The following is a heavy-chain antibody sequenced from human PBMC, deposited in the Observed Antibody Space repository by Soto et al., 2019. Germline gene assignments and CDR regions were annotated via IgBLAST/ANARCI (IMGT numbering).Heavy chain of an antibody. D-gene: IGHD4-4*01. Sequence: GGSLRLSCAASGFTFSNYDMSCVRQAPWKGLDWFSVSSHSGSVTYYADSVKGRCTISRDNFNTTLFLQMNEMRAEDTALYYCVRHARLTTVAAKVGDYYGLDVSAQASKVKVPS. CDR2: SSHSGSVT. J-gene: IGHJ6*02. CDR3: VRHARLTTVAAKVGDYYGLDV. CDR1: GFTFSNYD. V-gene: IGHV3-23*01.